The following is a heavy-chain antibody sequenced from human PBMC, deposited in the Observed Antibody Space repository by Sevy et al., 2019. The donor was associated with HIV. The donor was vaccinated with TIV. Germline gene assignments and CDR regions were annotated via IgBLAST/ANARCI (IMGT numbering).Heavy chain of an antibody. D-gene: IGHD2-8*01. CDR2: LSFVCGEI. CDR1: GFTFSKYS. V-gene: IGHV3-23*01. CDR3: AREGCTKPHDY. Sequence: GGSLRLSCAASGFTFSKYSMRWVRQPPGKGLEWVSTLSFVCGEINYADSVKGRFTISRDNSKSSVYLQMNNLRPEDTAVYYCAREGCTKPHDYWGQGTLVTVSS. J-gene: IGHJ4*02.